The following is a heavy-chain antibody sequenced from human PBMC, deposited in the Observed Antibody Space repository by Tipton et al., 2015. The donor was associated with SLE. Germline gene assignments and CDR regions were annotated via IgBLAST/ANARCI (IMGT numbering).Heavy chain of an antibody. Sequence: TLSLTCTVSGGSLSSSSYYWGWIRQPPGKGLEWIGSIYYSGSTYYNPSLKSRVTKAVDTSKTQFSLMLSSVTAADTAVYYCARDNYYGAGSSSRWFDPWGQGTLVTVSS. CDR1: GGSLSSSSYY. D-gene: IGHD3-10*01. CDR2: IYYSGST. CDR3: ARDNYYGAGSSSRWFDP. J-gene: IGHJ5*02. V-gene: IGHV4-39*07.